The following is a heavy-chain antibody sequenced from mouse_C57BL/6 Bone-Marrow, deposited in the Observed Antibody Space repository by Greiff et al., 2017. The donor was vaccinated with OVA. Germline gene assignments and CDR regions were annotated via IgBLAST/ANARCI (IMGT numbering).Heavy chain of an antibody. CDR2: ISNLAYSI. D-gene: IGHD4-1*01. CDR1: GFTFSDYG. Sequence: EVQLVESGGGLVQPGGSLKLSCAASGFTFSDYGMAWVRQAPRKGPEWVAFISNLAYSIYYADTVTGRFTISRENAKNTLYLEMSSLRSEDTAMYYCARRDWDGFAYWGQGTLVTVSA. V-gene: IGHV5-15*01. J-gene: IGHJ3*01. CDR3: ARRDWDGFAY.